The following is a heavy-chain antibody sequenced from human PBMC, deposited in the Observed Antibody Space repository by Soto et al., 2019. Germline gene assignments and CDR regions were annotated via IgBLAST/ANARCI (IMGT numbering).Heavy chain of an antibody. CDR2: IYWDDDE. J-gene: IGHJ4*02. V-gene: IGHV2-5*02. CDR1: GFSLTTTGVG. D-gene: IGHD6-6*01. Sequence: QISLKESGPALVKPTQTLTLTCSFSGFSLTTTGVGVGWIRQPPGKALEWLALIYWDDDERYNPSLKNRLTITKDTSKNLVVLTMTHVDPLDTATYYCALDIAARPFDSWGQGTLVTVSS. CDR3: ALDIAARPFDS.